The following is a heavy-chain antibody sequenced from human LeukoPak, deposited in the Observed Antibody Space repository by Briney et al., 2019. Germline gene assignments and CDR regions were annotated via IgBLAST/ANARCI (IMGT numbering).Heavy chain of an antibody. D-gene: IGHD1-26*01. Sequence: GGSLRLSCAASGFTFSNYAMNWIRQAPGKGLEWVSTITGSGGSTAYADSVKGRFTISRDNSKNTLYLQVNSLRAEDTAVYYCAKSESGNYWRYWGQGTLVTVSS. CDR2: ITGSGGST. CDR1: GFTFSNYA. V-gene: IGHV3-23*01. CDR3: AKSESGNYWRY. J-gene: IGHJ4*02.